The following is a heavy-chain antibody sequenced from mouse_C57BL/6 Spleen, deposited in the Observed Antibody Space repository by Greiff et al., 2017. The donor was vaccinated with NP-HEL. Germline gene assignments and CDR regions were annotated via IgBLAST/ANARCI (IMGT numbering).Heavy chain of an antibody. Sequence: EVQLQQSGPELVKPGASVKISCKASGYTFPDYYMNWVKQSHGKSLEWIGDINPNNGGTSYNQKFKVKATLTVDKSSSTAYMELRSLTSEDAAVYYCARTYDYFPYDFDYWGQGTTLTVSS. CDR3: ARTYDYFPYDFDY. CDR2: INPNNGGT. D-gene: IGHD2-4*01. CDR1: GYTFPDYY. V-gene: IGHV1-26*01. J-gene: IGHJ2*01.